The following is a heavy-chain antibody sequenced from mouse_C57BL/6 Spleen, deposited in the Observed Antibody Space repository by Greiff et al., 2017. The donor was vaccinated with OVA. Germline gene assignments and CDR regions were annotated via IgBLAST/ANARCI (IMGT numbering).Heavy chain of an antibody. CDR2: ISDGGSYT. Sequence: EVKLVESGGGLVKPGGSLKLSCAASGFTFSSYAMSWVRQTPEKRLEWVATISDGGSYTYSPDNVKGRFTISRDNAKNNLYLQMSHLKSEDTAMYYCARERVYYDYEGYYFDYWGQGTTLTVSS. V-gene: IGHV5-4*01. CDR1: GFTFSSYA. J-gene: IGHJ2*01. CDR3: ARERVYYDYEGYYFDY. D-gene: IGHD2-4*01.